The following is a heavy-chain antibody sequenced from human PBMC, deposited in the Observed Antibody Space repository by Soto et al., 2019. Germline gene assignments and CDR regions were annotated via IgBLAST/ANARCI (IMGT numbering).Heavy chain of an antibody. V-gene: IGHV3-23*01. CDR3: AKVLGVGAPRGIYYYGMDV. Sequence: GGSLRLSCAASGFTFSSYAMSWVRQAPGKGLEWVSAISGSGGSTYYADSVKGRFTISRDNSKNTLYLQMNSLRAEDTAVYYCAKVLGVGAPRGIYYYGMDVWGQGTTVTVSS. D-gene: IGHD1-26*01. CDR1: GFTFSSYA. CDR2: ISGSGGST. J-gene: IGHJ6*02.